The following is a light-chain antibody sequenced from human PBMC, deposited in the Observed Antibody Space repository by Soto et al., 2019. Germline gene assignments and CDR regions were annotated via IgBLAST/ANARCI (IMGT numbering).Light chain of an antibody. CDR3: QQYGSSPLT. CDR2: GAS. Sequence: IVLTQSPGTLSLSPGERATLSCRTSQSVSSSYLAWYQQKPGQAPRLLTYGASSRATGIPDRFSGSGSRTDFTLTISRLEPEDYAVYYCQQYGSSPLTFGGGTKVEIK. CDR1: QSVSSSY. J-gene: IGKJ4*01. V-gene: IGKV3-20*01.